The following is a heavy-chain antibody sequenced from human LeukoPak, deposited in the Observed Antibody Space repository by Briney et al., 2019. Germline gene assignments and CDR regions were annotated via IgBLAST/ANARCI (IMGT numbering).Heavy chain of an antibody. CDR2: IYYSGST. J-gene: IGHJ3*02. CDR3: ARFPGKLLDAFDI. V-gene: IGHV4-59*08. Sequence: SETLSLTCTVPGGSISSYYWSWIRQPPGKGLEWIGYIYYSGSTNYNPSLKSRVTISVDTSKNQFSLKLSSVTAADTAVYYCARFPGKLLDAFDIWGQGTMVTVSS. CDR1: GGSISSYY. D-gene: IGHD4-23*01.